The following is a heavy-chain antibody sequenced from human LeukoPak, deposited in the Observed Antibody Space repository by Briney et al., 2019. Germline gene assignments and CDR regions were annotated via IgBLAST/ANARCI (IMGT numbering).Heavy chain of an antibody. D-gene: IGHD5-12*01. CDR2: IWYDGSNK. V-gene: IGHV3-33*08. J-gene: IGHJ4*02. CDR3: ARPSSSGDIGCDY. CDR1: GFTFSDYY. Sequence: GGSLRLSCAASGFTFSDYYMSWIRQAPGKGLEWVAVIWYDGSNKYYADSVKGRFTISRDNSKNTLYLQMNSLRAEDTAVYYCARPSSSGDIGCDYWGQGTLVTVSS.